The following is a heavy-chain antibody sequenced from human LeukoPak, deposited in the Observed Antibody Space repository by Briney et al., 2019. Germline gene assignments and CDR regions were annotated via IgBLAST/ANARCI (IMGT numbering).Heavy chain of an antibody. Sequence: APVEVSCQVFGYPLHELSMHRVRTAPGKGLEWMGGFDPEDGETIYAQKFQGRVTMTEDTSTDTAYMELSSLRSEDTAVYYCATDPFTMATGPFDPWGQGTLVTVSS. CDR1: GYPLHELS. V-gene: IGHV1-24*01. CDR3: ATDPFTMATGPFDP. J-gene: IGHJ5*02. CDR2: FDPEDGET. D-gene: IGHD5-24*01.